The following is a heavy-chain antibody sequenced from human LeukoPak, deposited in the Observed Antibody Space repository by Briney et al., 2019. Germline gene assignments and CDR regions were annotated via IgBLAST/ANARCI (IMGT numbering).Heavy chain of an antibody. J-gene: IGHJ4*02. Sequence: SETLSLTCTVSGGSISSYYWSWIRQPPGKGLEWIGEIYHSGSTNYNPSLKSRVTISVDKSKNQFSLKLSSVTAADTAVYYCATYYDSSGYKLDYWGQGTLVTVSS. D-gene: IGHD3-22*01. CDR2: IYHSGST. CDR3: ATYYDSSGYKLDY. V-gene: IGHV4-59*12. CDR1: GGSISSYY.